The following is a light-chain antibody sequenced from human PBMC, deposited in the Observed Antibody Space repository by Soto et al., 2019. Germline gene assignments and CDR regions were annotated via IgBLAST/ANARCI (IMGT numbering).Light chain of an antibody. J-gene: IGKJ1*01. Sequence: IVWTQSPGALSLSPGERATLSCRASQSVSSSYLAWYQQKPGQAPRLLIYGASSRATGVPDRFSGSGSGTDFTLTISRLEPEDFAVYYCQQYNNWPRTFGQGTKVDIK. CDR2: GAS. V-gene: IGKV3-20*01. CDR3: QQYNNWPRT. CDR1: QSVSSSY.